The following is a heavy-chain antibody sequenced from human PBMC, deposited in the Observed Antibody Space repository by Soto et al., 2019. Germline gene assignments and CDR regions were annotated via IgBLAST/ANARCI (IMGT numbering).Heavy chain of an antibody. CDR2: ISSSSSYI. J-gene: IGHJ5*02. CDR3: ARPIAVAAGDWFDP. V-gene: IGHV3-21*01. CDR1: GFTFSSYS. D-gene: IGHD6-19*01. Sequence: EVQLVESGGGLVKPGGSLRLSCAASGFTFSSYSMNWVRQAPGKGLEWVSSISSSSSYIYYAASVKGRFTISRDNAKNSLYLQMNSLRAEDTAVYYCARPIAVAAGDWFDPWGQGTLVTVSS.